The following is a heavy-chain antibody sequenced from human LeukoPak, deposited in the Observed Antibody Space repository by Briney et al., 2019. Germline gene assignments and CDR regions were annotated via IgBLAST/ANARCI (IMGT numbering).Heavy chain of an antibody. CDR2: IYSGST. D-gene: IGHD1-1*01. CDR3: ARDRSYPRTTLDY. CDR1: GGSFSSYY. J-gene: IGHJ4*02. Sequence: SETLSLTCAVYGGSFSSYYWGWIRQPPGKGLEWIGSIYSGSTYYNPSLKSRVTISVDTSKNQFSLKLSSVTAADTAVYYCARDRSYPRTTLDYWGQGTLVTVSS. V-gene: IGHV4-39*07.